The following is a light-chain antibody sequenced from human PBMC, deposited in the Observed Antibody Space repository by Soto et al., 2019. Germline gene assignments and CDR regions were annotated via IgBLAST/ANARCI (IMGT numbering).Light chain of an antibody. J-gene: IGKJ5*01. CDR1: QSVSNSY. CDR2: GAS. V-gene: IGKV3-20*01. CDR3: QQYGTTRIT. Sequence: IVLAQSPGTLSFSPGERATLSCRASQSVSNSYLAWYQQKPGQAPRLLMYGASNRATGIPDRFSGSGSETDFTLTISRLEPEDFAVYYCQQYGTTRITFGQGTRLEIK.